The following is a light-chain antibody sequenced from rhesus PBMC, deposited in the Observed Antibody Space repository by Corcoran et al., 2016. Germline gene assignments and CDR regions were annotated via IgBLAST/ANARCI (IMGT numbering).Light chain of an antibody. V-gene: IGKV1-25*01. CDR3: QHGYGILDS. CDR1: QGISNN. J-gene: IGKJ2*01. Sequence: DIQMTQSPSSLSASVGDRVTITCRASQGISNNLAWYQQKPEKVPKLLIYKASTFQSGIPSRFSGSGSGTECTLTSSRLKPEDFATYYCQHGYGILDSFGQGTKVEIK. CDR2: KAS.